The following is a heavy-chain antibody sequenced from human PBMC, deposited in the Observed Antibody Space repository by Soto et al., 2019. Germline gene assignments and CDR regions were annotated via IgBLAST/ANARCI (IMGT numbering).Heavy chain of an antibody. Sequence: PGGSLRLSCAASVFTFSHYSLHWVRQAPGKGLEWISYISTSSTSTYYADSVKGRFTVSRDNGNNLLFLQMNSLTNEDTAVYYCARESLQFYDSDGLHASWGPGTMVTVSS. CDR3: ARESLQFYDSDGLHAS. CDR1: VFTFSHYS. D-gene: IGHD3-22*01. CDR2: ISTSSTST. V-gene: IGHV3-48*02. J-gene: IGHJ4*02.